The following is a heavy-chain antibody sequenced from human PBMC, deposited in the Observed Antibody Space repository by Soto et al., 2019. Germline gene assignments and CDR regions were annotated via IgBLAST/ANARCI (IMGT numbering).Heavy chain of an antibody. D-gene: IGHD5-12*01. Sequence: EVQLVESGGGLVQPGGSLRLSCAASGFTFSSYWMHWVRQAPGKGLVWVSRINPDGSTTDYADSVKGRFTISRDNAKNTLYLQMNSLRAEDTAVYYCARVRVSGYEVDYWGQGTLVTVSS. CDR2: INPDGSTT. CDR3: ARVRVSGYEVDY. CDR1: GFTFSSYW. J-gene: IGHJ4*02. V-gene: IGHV3-74*01.